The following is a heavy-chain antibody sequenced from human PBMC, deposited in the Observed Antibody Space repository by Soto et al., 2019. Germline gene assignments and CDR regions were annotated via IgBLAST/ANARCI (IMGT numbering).Heavy chain of an antibody. CDR1: GGSISSYY. J-gene: IGHJ6*03. CDR3: ARGPNDYGDYGSADYYYYMDV. Sequence: SETLSLTCTVSGGSISSYYWSWIRQPPGKGLEWIGYIYYSGSTNYNPSLKSRVTISVDTPKNQFSLKLSSVTAADTAVYYCARGPNDYGDYGSADYYYYMDVWGKGTXVTVSS. D-gene: IGHD4-17*01. CDR2: IYYSGST. V-gene: IGHV4-59*01.